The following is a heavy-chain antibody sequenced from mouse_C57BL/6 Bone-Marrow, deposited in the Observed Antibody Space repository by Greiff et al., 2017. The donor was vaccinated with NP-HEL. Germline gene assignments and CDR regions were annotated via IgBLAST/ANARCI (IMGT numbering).Heavy chain of an antibody. CDR1: GYTFTSYW. CDR3: AYSNYEIYAMDY. D-gene: IGHD2-5*01. V-gene: IGHV1-64*01. J-gene: IGHJ4*01. CDR2: IHPNSGST. Sequence: VQLQQPGAELVKPGASVKLSCKASGYTFTSYWMHWVKQRPGQGLEWIGMIHPNSGSTNYNEKFKSKATLTVDKSSSTAYMQLSSLTSEDSAVYYCAYSNYEIYAMDYWGQGTSVTVSS.